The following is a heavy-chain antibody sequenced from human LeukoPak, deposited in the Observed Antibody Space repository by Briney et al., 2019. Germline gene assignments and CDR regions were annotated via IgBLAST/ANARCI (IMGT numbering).Heavy chain of an antibody. Sequence: GGSLRLSCAASGFTFSSYGMHWVRQAPGKGLEWVTFIRYDGSNKYYADSVKGRFTISRDNSKNTLYLRMSSLRAEDTAVYYCANGWMVRGVQSDAFDIWGQGTMVTVSS. D-gene: IGHD3-10*01. CDR3: ANGWMVRGVQSDAFDI. J-gene: IGHJ3*02. CDR1: GFTFSSYG. V-gene: IGHV3-30*02. CDR2: IRYDGSNK.